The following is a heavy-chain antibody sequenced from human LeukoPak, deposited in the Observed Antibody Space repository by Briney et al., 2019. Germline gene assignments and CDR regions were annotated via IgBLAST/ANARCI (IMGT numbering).Heavy chain of an antibody. Sequence: SETLSLTCAVYGGSITGYYWSWIRQTPARGLAWVGEIHYTGATSYNPSLKSRATISTDTSKNQFSLRLSSVTAADTAVYYCARGNILTGYCFDFWGQGALVTVSS. CDR2: IHYTGAT. J-gene: IGHJ4*02. V-gene: IGHV4-34*01. D-gene: IGHD3-9*01. CDR3: ARGNILTGYCFDF. CDR1: GGSITGYY.